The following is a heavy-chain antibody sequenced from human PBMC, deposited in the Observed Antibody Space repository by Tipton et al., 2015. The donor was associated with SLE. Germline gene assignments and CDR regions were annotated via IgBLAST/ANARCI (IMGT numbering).Heavy chain of an antibody. CDR1: GGPFSDYY. CDR3: AKGPRSYGDLPFDH. Sequence: TLSLTCAVYGGPFSDYYWSWIRQPPGKGLEWIAEINHLGSTRHSPSLKRRLTISVHTTKNQLSLALTSVTAADTAVYYCAKGPRSYGDLPFDHWGQGTLVTVSS. CDR2: INHLGST. V-gene: IGHV4-34*01. J-gene: IGHJ4*02. D-gene: IGHD2-2*01.